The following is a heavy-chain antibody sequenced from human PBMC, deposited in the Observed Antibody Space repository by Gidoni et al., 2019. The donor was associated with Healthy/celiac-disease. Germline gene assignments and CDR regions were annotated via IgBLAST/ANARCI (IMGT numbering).Heavy chain of an antibody. CDR2: IYYSGST. J-gene: IGHJ6*02. V-gene: IGHV4-39*02. CDR1: GGSISSSSYY. CDR3: VREVGATHYYYGMDV. Sequence: QLQLQESGPGLVKPSETLSLTCTVSGGSISSSSYYWGWIRQPPGKGLEWIGSIYYSGSTYYNPSLKSRVTISVDTSKNQFSLKLSSVTAADTAVYYCVREVGATHYYYGMDVWGQGTTVTVSS. D-gene: IGHD1-26*01.